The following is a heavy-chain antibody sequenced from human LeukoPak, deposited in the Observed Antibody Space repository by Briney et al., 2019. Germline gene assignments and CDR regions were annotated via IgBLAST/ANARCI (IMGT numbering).Heavy chain of an antibody. D-gene: IGHD1-1*01. Sequence: PGGPLRLSCSASGSSFSTYDMHWVRQTPGKKLEYVSAISSNGGSTYYPDSVKGTFAISRDNSKNTLYLQMRRLRSEGTGVYYCVKVGTGWDSDWGEGALGTVSS. V-gene: IGHV3-64D*06. CDR1: GSSFSTYD. J-gene: IGHJ4*02. CDR3: VKVGTGWDSD. CDR2: ISSNGGST.